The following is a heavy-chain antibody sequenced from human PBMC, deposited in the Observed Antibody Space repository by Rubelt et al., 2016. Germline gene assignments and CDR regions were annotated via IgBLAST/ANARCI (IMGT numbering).Heavy chain of an antibody. Sequence: EVQLVESGGGLVQPGGSLRLSCVASGFTLRSYWMHLVRQAPGKGLVWVSRINSDGSITSYADSVKGRFTISGDNAKNTLDLQMNSLRAEDTAVYYCVSSSLDYWGQGTLVTVSS. J-gene: IGHJ4*02. D-gene: IGHD6-13*01. CDR1: GFTLRSYW. V-gene: IGHV3-74*01. CDR2: INSDGSIT. CDR3: VSSSLDY.